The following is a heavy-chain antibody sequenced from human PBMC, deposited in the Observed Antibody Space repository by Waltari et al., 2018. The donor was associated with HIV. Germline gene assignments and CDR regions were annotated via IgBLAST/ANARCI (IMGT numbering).Heavy chain of an antibody. CDR3: ARGDYDYYYAMDV. V-gene: IGHV4-34*01. J-gene: IGHJ6*02. Sequence: QVQLQQWGAGVLKPSETLSLTCGVYGGSFIGYYWSWIRQPPGEGLEWIGEVNYSGSTKYNSSLKSRVTILVDTSKNQFSLMVTSVTAADTAVYYCARGDYDYYYAMDVWGQGTTVTVSS. CDR1: GGSFIGYY. D-gene: IGHD3-16*01. CDR2: VNYSGST.